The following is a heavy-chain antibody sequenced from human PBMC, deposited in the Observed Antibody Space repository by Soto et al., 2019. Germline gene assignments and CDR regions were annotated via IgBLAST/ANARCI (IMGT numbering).Heavy chain of an antibody. Sequence: ASVKVSCKASGGTFSSYAISWVRQAPGQGLEWMGGIIPIFGTANYAQKFQGRVTITADESTSTAYMELSSLRSEDTAVYYCARECGSGQCSGYYYYYGMDVWGQGTTVTVSS. V-gene: IGHV1-69*13. CDR2: IIPIFGTA. J-gene: IGHJ6*02. D-gene: IGHD3-10*01. CDR1: GGTFSSYA. CDR3: ARECGSGQCSGYYYYYGMDV.